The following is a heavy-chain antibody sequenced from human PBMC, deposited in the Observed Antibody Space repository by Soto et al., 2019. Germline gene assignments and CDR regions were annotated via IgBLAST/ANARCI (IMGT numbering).Heavy chain of an antibody. CDR3: ARGAAAGTSRFDY. CDR1: GFTFSTYS. Sequence: VQVMESGGGLIQPGGSLILSCAASGFTFSTYSMSWVRQPPWKRQERDSYINRPGSTIYYADSGRARDTISRDNAKKSLYLQMKRLRDEDTDVYYCARGAAAGTSRFDYWGQGTLVTVSS. D-gene: IGHD6-13*01. CDR2: INRPGSTI. J-gene: IGHJ4*02. V-gene: IGHV3-48*02.